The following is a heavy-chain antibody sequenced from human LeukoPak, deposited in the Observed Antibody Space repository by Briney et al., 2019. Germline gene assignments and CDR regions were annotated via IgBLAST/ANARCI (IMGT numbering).Heavy chain of an antibody. J-gene: IGHJ4*02. V-gene: IGHV4-34*01. D-gene: IGHD3-16*01. CDR2: INHSGIT. CDR3: ARVRAIGVGGRYYFDY. Sequence: SETLSLTCAVYGGSFSGYFWSWIRQPPGKGLEWIGEINHSGITNYNPSLQSRVTISVDTSNNQFSLKLSSVTAADTAVYYCARVRAIGVGGRYYFDYWGQGTLVTVSS. CDR1: GGSFSGYF.